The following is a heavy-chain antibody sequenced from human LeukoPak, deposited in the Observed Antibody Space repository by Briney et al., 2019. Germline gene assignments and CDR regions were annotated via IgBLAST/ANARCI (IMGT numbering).Heavy chain of an antibody. CDR2: INPSSGKI. V-gene: IGHV1-46*01. CDR3: ARGLASSGYYWD. J-gene: IGHJ4*02. CDR1: GYTFTSYY. Sequence: ASVKFSCKASGYTFTSYYMHWVRQAPGQGLEWMGIINPSSGKINYAQKFQGRVTMTRDTSTSTVYMELSSLRSDDTAVYYCARGLASSGYYWDWGQGTLVTVSS. D-gene: IGHD3-22*01.